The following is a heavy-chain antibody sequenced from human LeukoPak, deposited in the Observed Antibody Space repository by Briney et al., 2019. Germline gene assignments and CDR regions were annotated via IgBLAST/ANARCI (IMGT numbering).Heavy chain of an antibody. CDR1: GRSMSRSSAY. Sequence: SETLSLTCTVSGRSMSRSSAYWGWIRQPPGKGLEWIGSIYYSKNTYYNPSLKSRVTISADTSKNQFSLTLGSVSATDTAVYYCVSPRGFSYGYFEYWGQGTLVTVSS. CDR3: VSPRGFSYGYFEY. CDR2: IYYSKNT. J-gene: IGHJ4*02. V-gene: IGHV4-39*01. D-gene: IGHD5-18*01.